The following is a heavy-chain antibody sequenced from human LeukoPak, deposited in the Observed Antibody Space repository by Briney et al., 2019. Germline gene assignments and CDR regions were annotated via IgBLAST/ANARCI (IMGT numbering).Heavy chain of an antibody. Sequence: SETLSLTCTVSGGSISRSFYYWGWIRLSPGKGLEWIGSIYYSDSGKMYYNPSLKSRVTMSADTSKNQFSLRVNSVTAADTAVYYCARRPPALGAFDIWGQGTMVSVSS. CDR2: IYYSDSGKM. V-gene: IGHV4-39*01. J-gene: IGHJ3*02. CDR3: ARRPPALGAFDI. CDR1: GGSISRSFYY.